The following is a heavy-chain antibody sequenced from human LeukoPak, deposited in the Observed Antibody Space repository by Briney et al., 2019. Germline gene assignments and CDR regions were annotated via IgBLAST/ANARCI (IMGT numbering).Heavy chain of an antibody. CDR1: GFTSSSYA. V-gene: IGHV3-23*01. D-gene: IGHD6-19*01. J-gene: IGHJ6*02. CDR3: ATGGSGRGNYYGMDV. Sequence: GGSLRLSCAASGFTSSSYAMSWVRQAPGKGLEWVSAISGSGSNTYYADSVKGRFTISRDNSKNTLYLQMNSLRAEDTAVYCCATGGSGRGNYYGMDVWGQGTTVTVSS. CDR2: ISGSGSNT.